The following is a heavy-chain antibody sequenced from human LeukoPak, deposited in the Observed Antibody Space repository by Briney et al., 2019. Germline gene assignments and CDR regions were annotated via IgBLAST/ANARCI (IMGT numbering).Heavy chain of an antibody. Sequence: GGSLRLSCAASGLTFSTYVMSWVRQAPGKGLEWVSIIRGSGTNIYHADSVKGRFTISRENAKNSLYLQMNSLRAEDTGLYYCARSVDGYNGLFDYWGQGTLVTVSS. CDR3: ARSVDGYNGLFDY. CDR2: IRGSGTNI. V-gene: IGHV3-23*01. CDR1: GLTFSTYV. J-gene: IGHJ4*02. D-gene: IGHD5-24*01.